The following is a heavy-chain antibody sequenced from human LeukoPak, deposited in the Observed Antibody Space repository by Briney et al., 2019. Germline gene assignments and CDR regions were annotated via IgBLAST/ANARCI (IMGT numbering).Heavy chain of an antibody. CDR1: GGSISSYY. D-gene: IGHD2-2*01. Sequence: PSETLSLTCTVSGGSISSYYWSWIRQPAGKGLEWIGRIYTSGSTNYNPSLRSRVAKSVDSSKNQFSLKLSSVTAADTAVYYCARGDCSGTSCYRAYFDYWGQGTLVTVSS. CDR3: ARGDCSGTSCYRAYFDY. J-gene: IGHJ4*02. CDR2: IYTSGST. V-gene: IGHV4-4*07.